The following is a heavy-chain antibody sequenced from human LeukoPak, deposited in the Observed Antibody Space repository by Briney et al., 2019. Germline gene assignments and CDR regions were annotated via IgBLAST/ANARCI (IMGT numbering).Heavy chain of an antibody. J-gene: IGHJ6*02. CDR3: ARSIGLTGGGVDV. CDR2: ITNGGSTM. CDR1: GFTFSDYN. Sequence: GGSLRLSCAASGFTFSDYNMNWVRQAPGKGLEWVSYITNGGSTMHHADSVEGRFTISRDNAKKTLYLQMNSLRAEDTAVYYCARSIGLTGGGVDVWGQGTTVTVSS. D-gene: IGHD3-9*01. V-gene: IGHV3-11*01.